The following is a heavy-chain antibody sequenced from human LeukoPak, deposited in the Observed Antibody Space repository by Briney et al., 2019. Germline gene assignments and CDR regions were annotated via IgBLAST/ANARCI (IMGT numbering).Heavy chain of an antibody. CDR2: ISGGGGST. D-gene: IGHD3-10*01. CDR1: GFGVSVNY. V-gene: IGHV3-23*01. CDR3: AKEGYHRVLTMVRGLFEY. Sequence: GGSLRLSCAASGFGVSVNYMSWVRQAPGKGLEWVSGISGGGGSTFYTDPVKDRFTISRDNSRNTLYLQMDSLRAEDTAVYYCAKEGYHRVLTMVRGLFEYWGQGTLVTVSS. J-gene: IGHJ4*02.